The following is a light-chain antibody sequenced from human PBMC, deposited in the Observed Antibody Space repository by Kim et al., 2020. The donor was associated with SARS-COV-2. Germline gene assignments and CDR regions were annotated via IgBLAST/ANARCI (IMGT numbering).Light chain of an antibody. CDR3: QQRSDWPLT. CDR1: QSVGSS. V-gene: IGKV3-11*01. J-gene: IGKJ4*01. CDR2: DAS. Sequence: LFPGEIATLSCRARQSVGSSLAWYQQKPGQAPRLLIYDASNRATGIPARFSGTGSGTDFTLTISSLEPEDFAIYYCQQRSDWPLTFGGGTKVDIK.